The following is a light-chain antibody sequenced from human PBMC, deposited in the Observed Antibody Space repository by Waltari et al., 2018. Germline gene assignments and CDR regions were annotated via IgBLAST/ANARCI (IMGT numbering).Light chain of an antibody. Sequence: SYELTQPPSVPVSPGQTARITCSGAALPKQYSNWYQQKQGQAPVLVIFKDSERPSGIPERFSGSSSGTTVTLTISGVQAEDEADYYCQSANSNGTFVVFGGGTKLSVL. V-gene: IGLV3-25*03. J-gene: IGLJ2*01. CDR3: QSANSNGTFVV. CDR1: ALPKQY. CDR2: KDS.